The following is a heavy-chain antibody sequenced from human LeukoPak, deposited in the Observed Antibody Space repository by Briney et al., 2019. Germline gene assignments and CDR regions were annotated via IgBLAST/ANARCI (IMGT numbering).Heavy chain of an antibody. CDR3: EKYRDSYDNSGYFYFAY. CDR1: GYTFTSYG. D-gene: IGHD3-22*01. V-gene: IGHV1-18*01. Sequence: SVKVSCKASGYTFTSYGISWVRQAPGQGLEWMGWISAYNGNTNYAQKLQGRVTMTTDTSTSPAYTELRSLRSDDTAVYYCEKYRDSYDNSGYFYFAYSGRGRLVTVSS. J-gene: IGHJ4*02. CDR2: ISAYNGNT.